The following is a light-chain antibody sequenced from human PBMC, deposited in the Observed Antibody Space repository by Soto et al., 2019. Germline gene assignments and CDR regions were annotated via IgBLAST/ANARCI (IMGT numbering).Light chain of an antibody. CDR1: QISNN. J-gene: IGKJ1*01. CDR2: GAS. Sequence: MTQSPATLSVSPGERATLSCGATQISNNLAWYQQKPGQAPXLLXYGASTRATGVPDRFSGSGSGAEFTLTITSLQSEDSAVSYCQQYNNWPPTWTFGQGTKVDIK. V-gene: IGKV3-15*01. CDR3: QQYNNWPPTWT.